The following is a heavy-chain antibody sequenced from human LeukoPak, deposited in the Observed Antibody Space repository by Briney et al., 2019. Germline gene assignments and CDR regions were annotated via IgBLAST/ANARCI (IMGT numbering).Heavy chain of an antibody. CDR3: ARRCQPRDPFDV. V-gene: IGHV5-51*01. Sequence: GESLKISCQGSGYSFTTYWIGWVRQMPGKGLEWIGIISPGDSITRYSPSFEGQVTFSADQSISTPYLHWRGLKASDSAMYFCARRCQPRDPFDVWGQGTLVTVSS. J-gene: IGHJ3*01. CDR1: GYSFTTYW. CDR2: ISPGDSIT.